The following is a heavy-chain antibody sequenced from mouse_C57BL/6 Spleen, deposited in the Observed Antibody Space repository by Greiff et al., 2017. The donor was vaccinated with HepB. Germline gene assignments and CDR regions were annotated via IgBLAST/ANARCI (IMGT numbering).Heavy chain of an antibody. Sequence: VQLQQSGAELVRPGTSVKVSCKASGYAFTNYLIEWVKQRPGQGLEWIGVINPGSGGTNYNEKFKGKATLTADKSSSTAYMQLSSLTSEDSAVYFCAREGDDGYFDYWGQGTTLTVSS. J-gene: IGHJ2*01. CDR3: AREGDDGYFDY. V-gene: IGHV1-54*01. D-gene: IGHD2-3*01. CDR2: INPGSGGT. CDR1: GYAFTNYL.